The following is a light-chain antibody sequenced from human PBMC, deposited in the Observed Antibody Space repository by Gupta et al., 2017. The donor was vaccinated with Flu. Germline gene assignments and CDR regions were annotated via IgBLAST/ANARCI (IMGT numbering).Light chain of an antibody. V-gene: IGKV3-11*02. CDR1: QSVISY. CDR2: DAS. CDR3: QQRSNWPPIT. J-gene: IGKJ5*01. Sequence: EIVLTQSPATLSLSPGERATLTCRASQSVISYLAGYHQKPGQAPRLLIYDASTRATGIPPRFSGSGSGRDFTTPISSREQEDYAAYYCQQRSNWPPITFGQGTRLEIK.